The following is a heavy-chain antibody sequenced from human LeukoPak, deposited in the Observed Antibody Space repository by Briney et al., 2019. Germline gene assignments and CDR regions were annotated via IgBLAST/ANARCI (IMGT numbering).Heavy chain of an antibody. V-gene: IGHV3-66*01. CDR3: ARDYGLDCRSTSCAGAFDI. CDR2: IYSGGST. J-gene: IGHJ3*02. CDR1: GITVTSNH. D-gene: IGHD2-2*01. Sequence: GGSLRLSCAASGITVTSNHMSWVRQAPGKELEWVSVIYSGGSTYYADSVKGRFTISRDNSKNTLYLQMDSLGAEDTAVYYCARDYGLDCRSTSCAGAFDIWGQGTMVTVSP.